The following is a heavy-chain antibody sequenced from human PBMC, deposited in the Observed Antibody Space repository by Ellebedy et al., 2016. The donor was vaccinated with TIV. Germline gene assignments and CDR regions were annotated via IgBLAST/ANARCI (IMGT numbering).Heavy chain of an antibody. CDR3: ARSYYDSSGCDY. D-gene: IGHD3-22*01. CDR1: GGSFSGYY. Sequence: MPSETLSLTCAVYGGSFSGYYWSWIRQPPGKGLEWIGYIYHSGSTNYNTSPKSRVTISLDTSKNQFSLKLSSVTAADTAVYYCARSYYDSSGCDYWGQGTLVTVSS. J-gene: IGHJ4*02. CDR2: IYHSGST. V-gene: IGHV4-4*09.